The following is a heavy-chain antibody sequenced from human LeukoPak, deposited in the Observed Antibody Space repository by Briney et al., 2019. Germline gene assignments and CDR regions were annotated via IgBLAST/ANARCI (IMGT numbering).Heavy chain of an antibody. V-gene: IGHV3-30*18. CDR3: AKPAYAGYYYYMDV. CDR2: ISYDRSNK. Sequence: PGRSLRLSCAASGFTFSSYGMHWVRQAPGKGLEWVALISYDRSNKYYADSVKGRFTISRDNSKNTLYLQMNSLRVEDTAVYYCAKPAYAGYYYYMDVWGKGTTVTVSS. CDR1: GFTFSSYG. D-gene: IGHD3-16*01. J-gene: IGHJ6*03.